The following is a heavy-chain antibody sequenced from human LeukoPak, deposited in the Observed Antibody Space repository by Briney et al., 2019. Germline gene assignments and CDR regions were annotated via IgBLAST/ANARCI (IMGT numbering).Heavy chain of an antibody. CDR2: ISSSGRRI. D-gene: IGHD2-15*01. Sequence: GGSLRLSCAASGFTFSDYEMNWVRQAPGKGLEWVSYISSSGRRIYYADSVKGRFTISRDNAKNPLYLQMNSLRVDDTAIYYCARGPRDPTEYCSRGTCSPTYEVWGQGTLVTVSS. CDR1: GFTFSDYE. V-gene: IGHV3-48*03. CDR3: ARGPRDPTEYCSRGTCSPTYEV. J-gene: IGHJ4*02.